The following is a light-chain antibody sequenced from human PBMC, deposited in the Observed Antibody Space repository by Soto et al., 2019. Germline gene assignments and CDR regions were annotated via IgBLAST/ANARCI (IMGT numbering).Light chain of an antibody. CDR2: GAS. Sequence: EIVLTQSPGTLSLSPGERATLSCRASQSVSSSFLAWYQQKPGQATRLLIYGASSRATGIPDRFSGSGSATDFTLTISRLEPEDFAVYYCQQYDSAPLTFGGGTKVEIK. V-gene: IGKV3-20*01. CDR1: QSVSSSF. J-gene: IGKJ4*01. CDR3: QQYDSAPLT.